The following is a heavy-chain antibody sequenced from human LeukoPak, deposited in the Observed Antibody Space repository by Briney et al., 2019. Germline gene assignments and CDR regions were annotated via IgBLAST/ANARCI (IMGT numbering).Heavy chain of an antibody. CDR3: ARRGQGSRSYPLDY. Sequence: SETLSLTCTVSGGSISSYYWSWIRQPPGKGLEWIGYIYYSGSTNYNPSLKSRVTISVDTSKNQFSLKLSSVTAADTAVYYCARRGQGSRSYPLDYWGQGTLVTVSS. CDR1: GGSISSYY. D-gene: IGHD3-10*01. CDR2: IYYSGST. J-gene: IGHJ4*02. V-gene: IGHV4-59*08.